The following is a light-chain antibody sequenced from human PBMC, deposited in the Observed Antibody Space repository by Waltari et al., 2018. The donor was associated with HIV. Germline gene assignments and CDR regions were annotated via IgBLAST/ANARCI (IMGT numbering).Light chain of an antibody. J-gene: IGKJ1*01. V-gene: IGKV3-20*01. Sequence: VLTQSPDSLPLSPGDRATLFCRPNETIMSTSLAWLQQRPGQAPRLLLYGATSRAAGTPGRFSGSGLGTAFTLTIDQLEPADFAVYFCPQYGLSPWTFGRGTGVDI. CDR3: PQYGLSPWT. CDR1: ETIMSTS. CDR2: GAT.